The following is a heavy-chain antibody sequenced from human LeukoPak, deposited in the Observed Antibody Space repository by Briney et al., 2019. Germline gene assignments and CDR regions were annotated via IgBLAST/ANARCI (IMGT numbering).Heavy chain of an antibody. J-gene: IGHJ4*02. CDR1: GYSFTDYW. D-gene: IGHD2-2*01. CDR2: IYSGDSET. V-gene: IGHV5-51*01. Sequence: GESLKISCTGSGYSFTDYWIAWVRQMPGKGLEWMGIIYSGDSETTYSPSFHGQVTISADKSITTTNLQWSSLKASDTAMYYCARGRGYCSSSSCYDFDYWGQGTLVTVPS. CDR3: ARGRGYCSSSSCYDFDY.